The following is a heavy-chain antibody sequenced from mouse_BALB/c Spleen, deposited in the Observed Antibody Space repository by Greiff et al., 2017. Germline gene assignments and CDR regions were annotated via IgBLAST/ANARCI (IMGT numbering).Heavy chain of an antibody. Sequence: DVMLVESGGGLVKPGGSLKLSCAASGFTFSSYTMSWVRQTPEKRLEWVATISSGGSYTYYPDSVKGQFTISRDNAKNTLYLQMSSLKSEDTAMYYCTRDTARATSWFAYWGQGTLVTVSA. CDR2: ISSGGSYT. D-gene: IGHD3-1*01. J-gene: IGHJ3*01. CDR1: GFTFSSYT. CDR3: TRDTARATSWFAY. V-gene: IGHV5-6-4*01.